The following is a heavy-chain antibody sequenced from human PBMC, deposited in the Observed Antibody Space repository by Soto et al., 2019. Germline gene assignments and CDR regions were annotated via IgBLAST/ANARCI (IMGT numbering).Heavy chain of an antibody. CDR1: GYTFTSYG. CDR3: ARDVYSGYDSIYYYYGMDV. J-gene: IGHJ6*02. Sequence: GASVKVFCKASGYTFTSYGISWVRQAPGQGLEWMGWISAYNGNTNYAQKLQGRVTMTTDTSTSTAYMELRSLRSDDTAVYYCARDVYSGYDSIYYYYGMDVWGQGTTVTVSS. CDR2: ISAYNGNT. V-gene: IGHV1-18*04. D-gene: IGHD5-12*01.